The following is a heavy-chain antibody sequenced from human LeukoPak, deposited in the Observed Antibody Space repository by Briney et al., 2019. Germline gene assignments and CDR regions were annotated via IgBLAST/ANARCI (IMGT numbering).Heavy chain of an antibody. CDR2: IYYSGST. D-gene: IGHD2-2*01. Sequence: KPSETLSLTCTVSGGSISSYYWSWIRQPPGKGLEWIGYIYYSGSTNYNPSLKSRVTISVDTSKNQFSLKLSSVTAADTAVYYCARDRIGTTCYDYWGQGTLVTVSS. CDR1: GGSISSYY. J-gene: IGHJ4*02. V-gene: IGHV4-59*01. CDR3: ARDRIGTTCYDY.